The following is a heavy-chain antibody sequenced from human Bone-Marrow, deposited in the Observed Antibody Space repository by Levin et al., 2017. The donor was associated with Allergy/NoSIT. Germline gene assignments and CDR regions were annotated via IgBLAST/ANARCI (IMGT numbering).Heavy chain of an antibody. J-gene: IGHJ4*02. CDR3: ARALIVGATSGGDY. V-gene: IGHV3-74*01. CDR1: GFTFRSYW. D-gene: IGHD1-26*01. CDR2: INSDGSNK. Sequence: LSLTCAASGFTFRSYWMHWVRQAPGKGLVWVSRINSDGSNKNYADSVKGRFTISRDNAKNTLYLQMNSLRAEDTAVYYCARALIVGATSGGDYWGQGILVTVSS.